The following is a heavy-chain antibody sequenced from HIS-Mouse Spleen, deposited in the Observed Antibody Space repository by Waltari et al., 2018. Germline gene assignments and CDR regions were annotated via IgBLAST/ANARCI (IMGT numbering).Heavy chain of an antibody. CDR3: IATTGY. CDR1: VFAFSNAW. CDR2: IKSKTDGGTT. Sequence: EVQLVESGGGLVKPGGSLGLSGAASVFAFSNAWVSWVRQAPGKGLEWVGRIKSKTDGGTTDYAAPVKGRFTISRDDSKNTLYLQMNSLKTEDTAVYYCIATTGYWGQGTLVTVSS. V-gene: IGHV3-15*01. J-gene: IGHJ4*02. D-gene: IGHD3-9*01.